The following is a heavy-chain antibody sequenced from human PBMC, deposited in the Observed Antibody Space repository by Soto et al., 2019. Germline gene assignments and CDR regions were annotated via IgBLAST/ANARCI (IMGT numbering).Heavy chain of an antibody. J-gene: IGHJ4*02. V-gene: IGHV4-4*02. Sequence: SETLSLTCAVSGGSISSPTWWSWVRQSPGKGLEWIGESSHSGSTNYNPSLKSRATISLDKSKNQFSLKLSSVTAADTAVYYCASLGTTVTSFDYWGQGTLVTVSS. D-gene: IGHD4-4*01. CDR3: ASLGTTVTSFDY. CDR1: GGSISSPTW. CDR2: SSHSGST.